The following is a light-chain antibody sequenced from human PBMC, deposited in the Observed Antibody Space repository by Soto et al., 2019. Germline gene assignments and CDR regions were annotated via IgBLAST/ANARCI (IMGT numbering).Light chain of an antibody. CDR1: QDIDNY. Sequence: DIQMTQSPSSLSASVGDRVTITCQASQDIDNYLNWYQQKPGRAPKLLIYDASNLETGVSSRFSGSGSGTDFTFTITSLQPEDIATYYCQQYDNLISFGQGTRLEIK. CDR2: DAS. J-gene: IGKJ5*01. CDR3: QQYDNLIS. V-gene: IGKV1-33*01.